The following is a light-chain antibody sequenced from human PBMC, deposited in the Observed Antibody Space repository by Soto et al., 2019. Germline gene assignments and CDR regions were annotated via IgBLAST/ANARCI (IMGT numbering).Light chain of an antibody. Sequence: EIVLTQSPATLSLSPGERATLSCRASQSVSSYLAWYQQKLGQAPRLLIYDASNRATGIPARFSGSGSGTDFTLTISSLEPEAFAFYYCQQRSNWYTFGQGTKLEIK. CDR2: DAS. CDR3: QQRSNWYT. CDR1: QSVSSY. V-gene: IGKV3-11*01. J-gene: IGKJ2*01.